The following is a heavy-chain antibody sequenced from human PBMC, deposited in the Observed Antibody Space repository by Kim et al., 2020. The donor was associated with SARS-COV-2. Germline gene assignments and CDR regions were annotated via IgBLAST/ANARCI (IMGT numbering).Heavy chain of an antibody. CDR2: ISYDGSNK. Sequence: GGSLRLSCAASGFIFSTYGMHWVRQAPGKGLEWVSIISYDGSNKYYADSVKGRFTIARDNSKNTLYLQMNSLRAEDTAVYYCAKESNYDYVWGESIDGMDVWGPGTTVTVSS. CDR1: GFIFSTYG. J-gene: IGHJ6*02. D-gene: IGHD3-16*01. CDR3: AKESNYDYVWGESIDGMDV. V-gene: IGHV3-30*18.